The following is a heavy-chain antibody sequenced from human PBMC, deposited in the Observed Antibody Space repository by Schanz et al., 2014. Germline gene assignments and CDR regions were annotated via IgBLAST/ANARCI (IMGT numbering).Heavy chain of an antibody. V-gene: IGHV1-46*01. Sequence: QVQLVQSGAEVKKPGASVKVSCKSSGGTFTSDSMHWVRQAPGQGLEWMGMINPSGGSTNYAQKFQGRVTITADRSTSTAYMELSSLRSEDTAVYYCARGYGDSPTDFWGQGILVHVSA. J-gene: IGHJ4*02. CDR2: INPSGGST. D-gene: IGHD4-17*01. CDR1: GGTFTSDS. CDR3: ARGYGDSPTDF.